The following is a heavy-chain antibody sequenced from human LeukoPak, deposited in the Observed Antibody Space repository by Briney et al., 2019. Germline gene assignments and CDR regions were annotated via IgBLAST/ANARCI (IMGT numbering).Heavy chain of an antibody. CDR1: GFTFSSYA. CDR3: AKGSLATVTSGLPLDY. D-gene: IGHD4-17*01. CDR2: VSNDGSNK. J-gene: IGHJ4*02. V-gene: IGHV3-30*04. Sequence: GGSLRLSCAASGFTFSSYAMHWVRQAPGKGLEWVAVVSNDGSNKYYADSVKGRFTISRDNSKNTLYLQMNSLRAEDTAVYYCAKGSLATVTSGLPLDYWGQGTLVTVSS.